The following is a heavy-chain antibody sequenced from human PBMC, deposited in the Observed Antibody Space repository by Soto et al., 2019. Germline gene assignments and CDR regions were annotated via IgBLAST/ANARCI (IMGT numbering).Heavy chain of an antibody. CDR1: GFTFSDYY. Sequence: GGSLRLSCAASGFTFSDYYMSWIRQAPGKGLEWVSYISSSGSTIYYADSVKGRFTISRDNAKNSLYLQMNSLRAEDTAVYYCARAHCSGGSCYSPYYYMDVWGKGTTVTVSS. D-gene: IGHD2-15*01. V-gene: IGHV3-11*01. CDR3: ARAHCSGGSCYSPYYYMDV. CDR2: ISSSGSTI. J-gene: IGHJ6*03.